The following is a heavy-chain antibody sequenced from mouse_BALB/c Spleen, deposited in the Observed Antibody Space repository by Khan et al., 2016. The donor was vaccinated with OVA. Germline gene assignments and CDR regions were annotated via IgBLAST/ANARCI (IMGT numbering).Heavy chain of an antibody. Sequence: VELVESGPGLVAPSQNLSLTCTVSGFSLSDYGVSWIRQPPGKGLEWLGVIWGGGSTYYNSDLKSRLSISKDNSKSQVFLKMSSLQSDDTAMFYCAKGVWSYYYTVDYWGQGTSVTVSS. J-gene: IGHJ4*01. CDR3: AKGVWSYYYTVDY. CDR2: IWGGGST. CDR1: GFSLSDYG. V-gene: IGHV2-6-5*01.